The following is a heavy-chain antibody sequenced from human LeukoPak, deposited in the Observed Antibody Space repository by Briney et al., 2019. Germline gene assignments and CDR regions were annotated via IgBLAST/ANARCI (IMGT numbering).Heavy chain of an antibody. D-gene: IGHD1-14*01. Sequence: PGTLSLTCAVSGGSMSSTKWWSWVRQPPRKGLEWIGEIYHSGSTNYNPSLKSRLTISVDKSKNQVSLNLSSVTAADTAVYYCATSMVMNHYCFDYWAQGTLVTVSS. CDR1: GGSMSSTKW. CDR2: IYHSGST. V-gene: IGHV4-4*03. J-gene: IGHJ4*02. CDR3: ATSMVMNHYCFDY.